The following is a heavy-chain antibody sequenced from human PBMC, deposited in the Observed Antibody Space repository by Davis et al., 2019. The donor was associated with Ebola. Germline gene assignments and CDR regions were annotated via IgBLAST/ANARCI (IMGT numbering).Heavy chain of an antibody. J-gene: IGHJ5*02. CDR2: TYYSGST. D-gene: IGHD6-6*01. CDR1: GGSISSYY. CDR3: AIDSVEQLVGFGWFEP. V-gene: IGHV4-59*12. Sequence: SETLSPTCTVSGGSISSYYWSWIRQPPGKGLEWIGYTYYSGSTNYNPTLKTRVTIPLDTSKNQFSLKLSSVTAADTAVYYCAIDSVEQLVGFGWFEPWGQGTLVTVSS.